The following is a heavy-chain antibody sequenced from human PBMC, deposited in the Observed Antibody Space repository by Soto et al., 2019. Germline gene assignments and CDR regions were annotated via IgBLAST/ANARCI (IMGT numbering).Heavy chain of an antibody. CDR3: AGGPLGAFDL. D-gene: IGHD3-16*01. CDR2: IRSRGSNE. CDR1: GFSFSGSY. V-gene: IGHV3-11*01. J-gene: IGHJ3*01. Sequence: QVQLVESGGGLVKPGGSLRLSCAASGFSFSGSYMSWIRQAPGKGLAWVSYIRSRGSNEFYAASVRGGFAISRDDAKNALYLQLNSLSADDTAVYYIAGGPLGAFDLLCQGIMVTVSS.